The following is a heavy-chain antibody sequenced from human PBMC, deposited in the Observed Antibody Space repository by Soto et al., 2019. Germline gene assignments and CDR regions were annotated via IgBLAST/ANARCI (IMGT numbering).Heavy chain of an antibody. CDR1: GCTFSSYW. V-gene: IGHV3-74*03. J-gene: IGHJ4*02. CDR3: VRDDVGVGIDY. Sequence: GGSLRLSCAASGCTFSSYWIHWVRQVPGKGLVWVSHIDSDGNYTTYADSVKGRFTISRDNAKNTVYLQMISLRAEDTAVYYCVRDDVGVGIDYWGLGTLVTVSS. CDR2: IDSDGNYT. D-gene: IGHD1-26*01.